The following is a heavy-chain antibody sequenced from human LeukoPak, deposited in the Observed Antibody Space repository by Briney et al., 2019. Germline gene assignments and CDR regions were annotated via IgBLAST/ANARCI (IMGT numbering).Heavy chain of an antibody. CDR3: ARDRPHGG. CDR1: GFTVSSNY. J-gene: IGHJ4*02. V-gene: IGHV3-53*01. CDR2: INSGGST. D-gene: IGHD4-23*01. Sequence: GGTLRLSCAASGFTVSSNYMSWVRQAPGKGLEWVSLINSGGSTYYADSVKGRFTISRDNFKSTVDLQMNSLRAEDTAVYYCARDRPHGGWGQGTLVTVSS.